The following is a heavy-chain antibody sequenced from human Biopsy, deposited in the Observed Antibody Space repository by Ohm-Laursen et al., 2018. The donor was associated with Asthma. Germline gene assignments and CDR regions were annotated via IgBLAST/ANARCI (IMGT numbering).Heavy chain of an antibody. CDR3: ARKAGSCISRTCYSLDF. D-gene: IGHD2-2*01. V-gene: IGHV1-69*13. Sequence: ASVKVSCKSLGGTFTTYVIGWVRQAPGQGLEWMGGFSSVFGTTTYPQKFQDRVTITADDSTSTVYMELSSLRSEDTAVYYCARKAGSCISRTCYSLDFWGQGTLVTGSS. CDR2: FSSVFGTT. CDR1: GGTFTTYV. J-gene: IGHJ4*02.